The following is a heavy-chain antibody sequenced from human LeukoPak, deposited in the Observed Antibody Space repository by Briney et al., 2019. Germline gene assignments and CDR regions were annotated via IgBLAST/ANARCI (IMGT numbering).Heavy chain of an antibody. J-gene: IGHJ5*02. CDR3: ARDYHYYDSSRFVNWFDP. CDR1: GGSISSYY. CDR2: IYYSGST. V-gene: IGHV4-59*01. Sequence: SETLSLTCTVSGGSISSYYWSWIRQPPGKGLEWIGYIYYSGSTNYNPSLKSRVTISVDTSKNQFSLKLSSVTAADTAVYYCARDYHYYDSSRFVNWFDPWGQGTLVTVSS. D-gene: IGHD3-22*01.